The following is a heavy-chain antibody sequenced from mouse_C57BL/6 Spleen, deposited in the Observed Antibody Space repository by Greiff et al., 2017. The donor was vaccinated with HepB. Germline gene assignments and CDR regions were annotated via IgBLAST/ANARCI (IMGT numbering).Heavy chain of an antibody. D-gene: IGHD2-3*01. CDR3: ASYYDGYYGY. CDR2: INYDGSST. Sequence: DVKLVESEGGLVQPGSSMKLSCTASGFTFSDYYMAWVRQVPEKGLEWVANINYDGSSTYYLDSLKSRFIISRDNAKNILYLQMSSLKSEDTATYYCASYYDGYYGYWGQGTTLTVSS. CDR1: GFTFSDYY. J-gene: IGHJ2*01. V-gene: IGHV5-16*01.